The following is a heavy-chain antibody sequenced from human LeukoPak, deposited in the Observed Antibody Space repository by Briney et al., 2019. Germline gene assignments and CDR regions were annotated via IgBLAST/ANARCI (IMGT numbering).Heavy chain of an antibody. V-gene: IGHV3-11*01. CDR3: ARVSSARSGSYGLDY. Sequence: GGSLRLSCAASGFTFSDYYMSWIRQAPGKGLEWVSYISSSGSTIYYADSVQGRFTISRDNAENPLYLQKNSLRAEDTAVYYCARVSSARSGSYGLDYWGQGTLVTVSS. CDR2: ISSSGSTI. CDR1: GFTFSDYY. D-gene: IGHD3-10*01. J-gene: IGHJ4*02.